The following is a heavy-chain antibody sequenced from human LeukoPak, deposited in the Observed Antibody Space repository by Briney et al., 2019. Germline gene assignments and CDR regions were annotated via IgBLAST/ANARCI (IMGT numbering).Heavy chain of an antibody. J-gene: IGHJ4*02. Sequence: SETLSLTCTVSRGSISGSIRSYYWSWLRQPPGKGLEGIGYISSSGSVNDNPSLRSRVTISVDTSKNQFFLSLSSVSAADTAVYYCARIPLGYSGAYYFDYWGQGTLVTVS. CDR2: ISSSGSV. CDR1: RGSISGSIRSYY. D-gene: IGHD5-12*01. V-gene: IGHV4-4*09. CDR3: ARIPLGYSGAYYFDY.